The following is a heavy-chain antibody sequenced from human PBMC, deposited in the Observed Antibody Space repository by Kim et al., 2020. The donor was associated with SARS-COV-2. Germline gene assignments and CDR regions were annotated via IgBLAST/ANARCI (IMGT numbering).Heavy chain of an antibody. CDR2: IYYSGST. Sequence: SETLSLTCTVSGGSISSYYWSWIRQPPGKGLEWIGYIYYSGSTNYNPSLKSRVTISVDTSKNQFSLKLSSVTAADTAVYYCARVVGYCSSTSCYYGMDVWGQGTTVTVSS. CDR3: ARVVGYCSSTSCYYGMDV. V-gene: IGHV4-59*01. D-gene: IGHD2-2*03. J-gene: IGHJ6*02. CDR1: GGSISSYY.